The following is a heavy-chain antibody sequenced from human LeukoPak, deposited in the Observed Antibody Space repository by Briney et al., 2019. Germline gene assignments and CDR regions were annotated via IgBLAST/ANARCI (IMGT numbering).Heavy chain of an antibody. CDR2: ISYDGSNK. CDR3: ARTSVAGPGDY. CDR1: GFTFSSYA. J-gene: IGHJ4*02. D-gene: IGHD6-19*01. V-gene: IGHV3-30-3*01. Sequence: GGSLRLSCAASGFTFSSYAMHWVRQAPGKGLEWVAVISYDGSNKYYADSVKGRFTISRDNSKNTLYLQMNSLRAEDTAVYYCARTSVAGPGDYWGQGTLVTVSS.